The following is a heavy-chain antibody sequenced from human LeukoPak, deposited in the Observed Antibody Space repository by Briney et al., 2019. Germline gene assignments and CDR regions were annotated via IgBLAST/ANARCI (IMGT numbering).Heavy chain of an antibody. V-gene: IGHV3-30*02. CDR1: GFTFSNFG. J-gene: IGHJ4*02. CDR3: AKENSGWYYFDY. D-gene: IGHD6-19*01. CDR2: IRYDGTNK. Sequence: GGSLRLSCAASGFTFSNFGMHWVRQAPGKGLEWVAFIRYDGTNKYYADSVKGRFTISRDDSKNTLYLQMNSLRPEDTAVYYCAKENSGWYYFDYWGRGTLVTVSS.